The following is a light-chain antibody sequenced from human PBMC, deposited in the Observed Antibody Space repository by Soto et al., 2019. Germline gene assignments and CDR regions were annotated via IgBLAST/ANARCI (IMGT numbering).Light chain of an antibody. CDR3: QQYGSSPQT. Sequence: IALTQSPGTLSLSPGERATLSCRASQSVSSSYLAWYQQKPGQAPRLLIYGASSRATGIPDRFSGSGSGTDFTLTISRLEPEDFAVCYCQQYGSSPQTFGQGTKV. CDR2: GAS. CDR1: QSVSSSY. J-gene: IGKJ1*01. V-gene: IGKV3-20*01.